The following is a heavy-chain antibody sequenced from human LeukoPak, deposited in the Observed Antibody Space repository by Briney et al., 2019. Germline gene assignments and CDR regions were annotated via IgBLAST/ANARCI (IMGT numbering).Heavy chain of an antibody. CDR1: GFTFSSYA. CDR2: ISSNGGST. Sequence: GGSLRLSCSASGFTFSSYAMHWVRQAPGKGLEYVSAISSNGGSTYYADSVKGRFTISRDNSKNTLYLQMSSLRAEDTAVYYCVKGLDIVATITRTNDYWGRGTLVTVSS. CDR3: VKGLDIVATITRTNDY. D-gene: IGHD5-12*01. V-gene: IGHV3-64D*06. J-gene: IGHJ4*02.